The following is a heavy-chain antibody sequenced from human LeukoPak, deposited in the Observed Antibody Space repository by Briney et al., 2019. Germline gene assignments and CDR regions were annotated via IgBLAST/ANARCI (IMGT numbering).Heavy chain of an antibody. V-gene: IGHV3-48*03. CDR1: GFTFSSYE. CDR3: ARGIRYTNGAFDI. CDR2: ISSSGSTI. D-gene: IGHD1-1*01. Sequence: GGSLRLSCAASGFTFSSYEMNWVRQAPGKGLEWVSYISSSGSTIYYADSVKGRFTISRDNAKNSLYLQMNSLRAEDTAVYYCARGIRYTNGAFDIWGQGTMVTVSS. J-gene: IGHJ3*02.